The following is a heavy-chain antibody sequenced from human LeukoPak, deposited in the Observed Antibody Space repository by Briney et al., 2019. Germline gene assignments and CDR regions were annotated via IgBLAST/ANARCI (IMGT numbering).Heavy chain of an antibody. J-gene: IGHJ6*03. D-gene: IGHD3-3*02. Sequence: ASVKVSCKASGYTFTSYAMNWVRQAPGQGLEWMGWINTNTGNPTYAQGFTGRFVFSLDTSVSTAYLQISSLKAEDTAVYYCARVSVFLEWLLYPEWRGYYYMDVWGKGTTVTVSS. V-gene: IGHV7-4-1*02. CDR3: ARVSVFLEWLLYPEWRGYYYMDV. CDR2: INTNTGNP. CDR1: GYTFTSYA.